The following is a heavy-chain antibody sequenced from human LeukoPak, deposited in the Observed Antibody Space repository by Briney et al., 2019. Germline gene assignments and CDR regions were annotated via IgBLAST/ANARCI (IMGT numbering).Heavy chain of an antibody. J-gene: IGHJ3*02. Sequence: GGSLRLSCAASGFTFSSYAMSWVRQAPGKGLEWVSAISGSGGSTYYADSVKGRFTISRDNSKNTLYLQMNSLRAEDTAVYYCAKDSGLDFWSGYYTSEAFDIWGQGTMVTVSS. V-gene: IGHV3-23*01. CDR1: GFTFSSYA. CDR2: ISGSGGST. D-gene: IGHD3-3*01. CDR3: AKDSGLDFWSGYYTSEAFDI.